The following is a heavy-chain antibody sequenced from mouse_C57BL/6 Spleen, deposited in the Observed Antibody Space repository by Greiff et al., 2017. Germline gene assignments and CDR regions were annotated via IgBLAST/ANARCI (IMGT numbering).Heavy chain of an antibody. CDR2: INPSSGYT. D-gene: IGHD2-12*01. CDR1: GYTFTSYW. V-gene: IGHV1-7*01. J-gene: IGHJ2*01. CDR3: ARELYPPFDY. Sequence: QVHVKQSGAELAKPGASVKLSCKASGYTFTSYWMHWVKQRPGQGLEWIGYINPSSGYTKYNQKFKDKATLTADKSSSTAYMQLSSLTYEDAAVYYCARELYPPFDYWGQGTTLTVSS.